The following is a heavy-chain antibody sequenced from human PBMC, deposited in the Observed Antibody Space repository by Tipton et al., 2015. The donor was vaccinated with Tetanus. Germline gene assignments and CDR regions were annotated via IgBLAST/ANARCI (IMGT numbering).Heavy chain of an antibody. D-gene: IGHD1-14*01. V-gene: IGHV1-69*01. CDR2: ITPIFGTT. J-gene: IGHJ4*02. Sequence: QLVQSGAEMKKPGSSVKVSCKASGGTFTNYALSWGRQAPGQGLEWVGGITPIFGTTNSAPKFQGRVPITADESTNTAYMELSSLRSEDTAVYYCARAPNRISRDFDYWGQGTQITVSS. CDR1: GGTFTNYA. CDR3: ARAPNRISRDFDY.